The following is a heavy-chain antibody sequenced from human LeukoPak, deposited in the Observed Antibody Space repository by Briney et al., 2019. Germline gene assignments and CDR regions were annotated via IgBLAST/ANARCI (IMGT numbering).Heavy chain of an antibody. D-gene: IGHD2-21*01. CDR2: IVGSGGST. J-gene: IGHJ4*02. V-gene: IGHV3-23*01. CDR1: GFIFYNYA. CDR3: AKPANCG. Sequence: TGGSLRLSCAASGFIFYNYAMSWVRQAPGKGLEWVSTIVGSGGSTYYADSVKGRFTISRDNSKNTVYLQMNSLRVEDTAVYYCAKPANCGWGQGTLVTVSS.